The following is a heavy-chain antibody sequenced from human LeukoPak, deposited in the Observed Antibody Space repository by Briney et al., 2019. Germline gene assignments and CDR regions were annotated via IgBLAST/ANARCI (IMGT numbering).Heavy chain of an antibody. Sequence: GGSLRLSCAASGFTFSSYSMNWVRQAPGKGLEWVSSISSSYIYYADSVKGRFTISRDNAKNSLYLQMNSLRAEDTAVYYCAAYGSEFDYWGQGTLVTVSS. CDR2: ISSSYI. CDR1: GFTFSSYS. D-gene: IGHD6-19*01. CDR3: AAYGSEFDY. V-gene: IGHV3-21*01. J-gene: IGHJ4*02.